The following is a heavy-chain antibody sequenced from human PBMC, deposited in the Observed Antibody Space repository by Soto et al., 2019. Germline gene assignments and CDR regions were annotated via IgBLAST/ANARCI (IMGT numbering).Heavy chain of an antibody. V-gene: IGHV3-23*01. J-gene: IGHJ4*02. CDR2: ISGSGSTT. CDR1: GLTFSGYG. D-gene: IGHD4-4*01. CDR3: VTLSRGLQSSPPRLDS. Sequence: GGSLRLSCAASGLTFSGYGMSWVRQAPGTGLEWVSAISGSGSTTCYADSVRGRFTISRDDSKNILFLQMNSLRAEDTAVYYCVTLSRGLQSSPPRLDSWGKGTLVTVYS.